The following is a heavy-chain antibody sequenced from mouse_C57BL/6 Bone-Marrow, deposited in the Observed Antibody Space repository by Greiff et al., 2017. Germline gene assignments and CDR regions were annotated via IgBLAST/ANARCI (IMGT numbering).Heavy chain of an antibody. D-gene: IGHD1-1*01. CDR3: ARRRGDLLGAMDY. Sequence: QVQLKESGAELVKPGASVKLSCKASGYTFTSYWMHWVKQRPGRGLEWIGRIDPNSGGTKYNEKFKSKATLTVDKPSSTAYMQLSSLTSEDSAVYYCARRRGDLLGAMDYWGQGTSVTVSS. J-gene: IGHJ4*01. CDR2: IDPNSGGT. CDR1: GYTFTSYW. V-gene: IGHV1-72*01.